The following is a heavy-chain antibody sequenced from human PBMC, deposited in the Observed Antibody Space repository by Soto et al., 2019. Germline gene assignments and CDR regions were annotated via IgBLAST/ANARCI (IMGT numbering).Heavy chain of an antibody. CDR2: IIPIFGTA. J-gene: IGHJ4*02. V-gene: IGHV1-69*13. D-gene: IGHD3-22*01. CDR3: SYHYDSSGYYLY. CDR1: GGTFSSYA. Sequence: ASVKVSCKASGGTFSSYAISWVRQAPGQGLEWMGGIIPIFGTANYAQKFQGRVTITADESTSTAYMELSSLKSEDTAVYYCSYHYDSSGYYLYWGQGTLVTVSS.